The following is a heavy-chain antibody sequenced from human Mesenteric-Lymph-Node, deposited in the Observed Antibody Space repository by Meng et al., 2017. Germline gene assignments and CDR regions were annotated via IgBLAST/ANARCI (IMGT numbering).Heavy chain of an antibody. J-gene: IGHJ4*02. Sequence: GESLKISCAASGFSFSSYTMNWVRQAPGKGLEWVSSISSNSSYIYYADSVQGRFTISRDNAKNSLYLQMNSLRVEDTGVYYCARDIIWGQGTLVTVSS. CDR1: GFSFSSYT. CDR2: ISSNSSYI. CDR3: ARDII. V-gene: IGHV3-21*01.